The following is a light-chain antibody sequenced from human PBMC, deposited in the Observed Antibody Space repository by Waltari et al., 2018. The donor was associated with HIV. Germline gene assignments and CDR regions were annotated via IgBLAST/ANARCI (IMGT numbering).Light chain of an antibody. CDR1: SSNIGSNI. V-gene: IGLV1-44*01. CDR2: SNK. CDR3: AAWDDSLNGWV. J-gene: IGLJ3*02. Sequence: QSVLTQPPSASGTPGQRVTISCSGSSSNIGSNIVNWYQQLPGTAPKLLIYSNKPRPSGVPDRCSGSKSGTSASLAISGLQSEDEADYYCAAWDDSLNGWVFGGGTKLTVL.